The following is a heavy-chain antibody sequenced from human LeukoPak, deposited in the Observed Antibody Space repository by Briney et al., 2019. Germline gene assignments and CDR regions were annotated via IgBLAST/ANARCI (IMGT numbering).Heavy chain of an antibody. D-gene: IGHD6-19*01. Sequence: ASVKVSCKASGYTFTGYYMHWVRQAPGQGLEWMGWMNPNSGGTNYAQKFQGRVTMTRDTSISTAYMELSRLRSDDTAVYYCARVQTGYSSGWYDSPFDYWGQGTLVTVSS. CDR2: MNPNSGGT. CDR1: GYTFTGYY. CDR3: ARVQTGYSSGWYDSPFDY. J-gene: IGHJ4*02. V-gene: IGHV1-2*02.